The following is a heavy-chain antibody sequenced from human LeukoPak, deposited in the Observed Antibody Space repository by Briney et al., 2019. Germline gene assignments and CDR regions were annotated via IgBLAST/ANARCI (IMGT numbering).Heavy chain of an antibody. J-gene: IGHJ4*02. V-gene: IGHV1-69*13. Sequence: ASVKVSCKASGGTFSSYAISWVRQAPGQGLEWMGGIIPIFGTANYAQKFQGRVTITADESTSTAYMELSSLRSEDMAVYYCARERSGWRYFDYWGQGTLVTVSS. D-gene: IGHD6-19*01. CDR3: ARERSGWRYFDY. CDR1: GGTFSSYA. CDR2: IIPIFGTA.